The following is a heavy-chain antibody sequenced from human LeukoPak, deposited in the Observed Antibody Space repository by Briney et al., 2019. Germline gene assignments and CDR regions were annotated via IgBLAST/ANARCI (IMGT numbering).Heavy chain of an antibody. CDR3: ARDYFDSSDYPQTYYYYYMDV. Sequence: AGGSLRLSCAASGFTFSRYSMNWVREGRRGGGERGASIRSTSTFIYSAESVKGRVTISRDTAKNSLFLQMNSMRAEDTAIYYCARDYFDSSDYPQTYYYYYMDVWGKGTTVTVSS. V-gene: IGHV3-21*01. D-gene: IGHD3-22*01. CDR1: GFTFSRYS. J-gene: IGHJ6*03. CDR2: IRSTSTFI.